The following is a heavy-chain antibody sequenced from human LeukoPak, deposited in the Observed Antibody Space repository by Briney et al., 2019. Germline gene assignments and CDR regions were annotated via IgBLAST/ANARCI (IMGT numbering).Heavy chain of an antibody. CDR3: AKDGYYGRHTGYSMDV. Sequence: PGGSLRLSCAASGFTFSSNAMTWVRQAPGKGLECVSAITAGGDTPYYADSVRGRFTISRDNAKNSLYLQMNSLRAEDTAVYYCAKDGYYGRHTGYSMDVWGKGTTVTISS. CDR1: GFTFSSNA. V-gene: IGHV3-23*01. CDR2: ITAGGDTP. J-gene: IGHJ6*03. D-gene: IGHD3-10*01.